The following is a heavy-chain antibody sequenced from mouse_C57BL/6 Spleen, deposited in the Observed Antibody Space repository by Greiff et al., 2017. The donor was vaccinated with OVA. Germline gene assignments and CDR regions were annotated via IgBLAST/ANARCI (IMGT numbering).Heavy chain of an antibody. D-gene: IGHD1-1*01. Sequence: QVQLQQPGPELVKPGASVKLSCKASGYTFTSYWMHWVKQRPGQGLEWIGNINPSNGGTNYNEKFTSKAPLPVDKSSSTAYMQLSSLTSEDSADYYWARRSTVVAGDWYFDVWGTGTTVTVSS. V-gene: IGHV1-53*01. CDR2: INPSNGGT. CDR1: GYTFTSYW. J-gene: IGHJ1*03. CDR3: ARRSTVVAGDWYFDV.